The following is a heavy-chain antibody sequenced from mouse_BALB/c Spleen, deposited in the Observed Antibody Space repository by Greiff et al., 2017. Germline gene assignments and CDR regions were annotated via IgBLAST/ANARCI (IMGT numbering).Heavy chain of an antibody. D-gene: IGHD1-1*02. J-gene: IGHJ2*01. CDR3: ARHPSYGFDY. V-gene: IGHV5-12-1*01. CDR2: ISSGGGST. CDR1: GFAFSSYD. Sequence: DVKLVESGGGLVKPGGSLKLSCAASGFAFSSYDMSWVRQTPEKRLEWVAYISSGGGSTYYPDTVKGRFTISRDNAKNTLYLQMSSLKSEDTAMYYCARHPSYGFDYWGQGTTLTVSS.